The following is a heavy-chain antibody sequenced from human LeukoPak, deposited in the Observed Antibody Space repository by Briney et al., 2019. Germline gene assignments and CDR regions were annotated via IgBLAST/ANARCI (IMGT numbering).Heavy chain of an antibody. J-gene: IGHJ5*02. Sequence: SETLSLTCTVAGGSISSGDYYWSWIRQPPGKGLEWIGYIHYSGSTYYNPSLKTRVNISVDTSKNQFSLKLSSVTAADTAVYYCARKPPYFEFWSGYWFDPWGQGTLVTVSS. CDR1: GGSISSGDYY. CDR2: IHYSGST. CDR3: ARKPPYFEFWSGYWFDP. V-gene: IGHV4-30-4*08. D-gene: IGHD3-3*01.